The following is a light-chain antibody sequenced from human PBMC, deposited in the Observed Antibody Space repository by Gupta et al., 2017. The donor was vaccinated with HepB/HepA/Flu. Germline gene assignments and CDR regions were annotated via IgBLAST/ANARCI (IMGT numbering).Light chain of an antibody. CDR3: CSYAGSYTFV. J-gene: IGLJ1*01. V-gene: IGLV2-11*01. CDR1: SSDVGGYNY. Sequence: QSALTQPRSVSGSPGQAVTISCTGTSSDVGGYNYVSCYQQHPGKAPKLMIYDVSKRPSGVPDRFSGSKSGNTASLTISGLQAEDEADYYCCSYAGSYTFVFGTGTKFTVL. CDR2: DVS.